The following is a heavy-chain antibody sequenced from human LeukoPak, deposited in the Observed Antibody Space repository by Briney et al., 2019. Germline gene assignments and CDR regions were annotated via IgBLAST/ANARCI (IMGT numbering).Heavy chain of an antibody. CDR1: GGTFSSYA. CDR2: IIPIFGTA. J-gene: IGHJ4*02. CDR3: ARGNSSSWEFDY. D-gene: IGHD6-13*01. Sequence: ASVKVPCKASGGTFSSYAISWVRQAPGQGLEWMGGIIPIFGTANYAQKFQGRVTITADESTSTAYMELSSLRSEDTAVYYCARGNSSSWEFDYWGQGTLVTVSS. V-gene: IGHV1-69*13.